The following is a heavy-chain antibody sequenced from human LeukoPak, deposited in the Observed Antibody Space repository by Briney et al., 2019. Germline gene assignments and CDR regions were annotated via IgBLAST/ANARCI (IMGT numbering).Heavy chain of an antibody. D-gene: IGHD3-10*01. V-gene: IGHV4-34*01. CDR1: GGSFSGYY. Sequence: SETLSLTCAVYGGSFSGYYWSWIRQPPGKGLEWIGEINHSGSTNYNPSLKSRVTISVDTSKNQFSLKLSSVTAADTAVYYCARRSVFLLFGAYNLVGPLGQGTLVTVSS. CDR3: ARRSVFLLFGAYNLVGP. J-gene: IGHJ5*01. CDR2: INHSGST.